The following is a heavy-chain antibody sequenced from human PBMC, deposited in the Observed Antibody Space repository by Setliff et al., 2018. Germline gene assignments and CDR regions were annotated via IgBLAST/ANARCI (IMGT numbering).Heavy chain of an antibody. CDR1: GGSISSGGYY. D-gene: IGHD5-18*01. V-gene: IGHV4-31*03. J-gene: IGHJ3*02. Sequence: SETLSLTCTVSGGSISSGGYYWSWIRQHPGKGLEWIGYIYYSGNTYYSPSLKSRVTTSVDTSKNQFSLKLSSVTAADTAVYYCARVPRFTDTRNAFDIWGQGTMVTVSS. CDR2: IYYSGNT. CDR3: ARVPRFTDTRNAFDI.